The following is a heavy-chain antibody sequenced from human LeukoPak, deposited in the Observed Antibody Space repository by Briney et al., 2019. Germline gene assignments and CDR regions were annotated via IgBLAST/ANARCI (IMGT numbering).Heavy chain of an antibody. Sequence: GGSLRLSCAASGFTFSSYAMSWVRQAPGKGLEWVANIKQDGSEKYYVDSVKGRFTISRDNAKNSLYLQMNSLRAEDTAVYYCARGTNTFDYWGQGTLVTVSS. J-gene: IGHJ4*02. CDR2: IKQDGSEK. V-gene: IGHV3-7*03. D-gene: IGHD2-8*01. CDR1: GFTFSSYA. CDR3: ARGTNTFDY.